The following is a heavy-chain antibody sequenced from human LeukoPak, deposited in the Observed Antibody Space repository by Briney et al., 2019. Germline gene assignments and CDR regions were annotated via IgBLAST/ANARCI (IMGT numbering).Heavy chain of an antibody. D-gene: IGHD3-22*01. CDR3: ARAPYYYDSSGYEFDY. J-gene: IGHJ4*02. V-gene: IGHV3-33*01. CDR1: GFTFSSYG. CDR2: IWYDGSNK. Sequence: QAGGSLRLSCAASGFTFSSYGMHWVRQAPGKGLEWVAVIWYDGSNKYYADSVKGRFTISRDNSKNTLYLQMNSLRAEDTAVYYCARAPYYYDSSGYEFDYWGQGTLVTVSS.